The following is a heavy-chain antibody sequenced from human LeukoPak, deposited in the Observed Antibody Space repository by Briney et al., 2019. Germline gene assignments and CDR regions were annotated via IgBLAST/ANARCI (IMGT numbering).Heavy chain of an antibody. J-gene: IGHJ6*03. V-gene: IGHV4-59*01. Sequence: SETLSLTCTVSGGSISSYYWSWIRQPPGKGLEWIGYIYYSGSTNYNPSLKSRVTISVDTSKKQFSLKLSSVTAADTAVYYCASGALADVSMDVWGKGTTVTVSS. D-gene: IGHD2-15*01. CDR2: IYYSGST. CDR1: GGSISSYY. CDR3: ASGALADVSMDV.